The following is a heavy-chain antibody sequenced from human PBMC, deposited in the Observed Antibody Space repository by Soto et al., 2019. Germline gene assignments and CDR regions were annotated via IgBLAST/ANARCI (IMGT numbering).Heavy chain of an antibody. J-gene: IGHJ5*02. D-gene: IGHD3-3*01. CDR3: AKGGIFGVVITPFNWFDP. CDR1: GFTFSSYA. CDR2: ISGSGGST. V-gene: IGHV3-23*01. Sequence: GGSLRLSCAASGFTFSSYAMSWVRQAPGKXLEWVSAISGSGGSTYYADSVKGRFTISRDNSKNTLYLQMDSLRAEDTAVYYCAKGGIFGVVITPFNWFDPWGQGTLVTVSS.